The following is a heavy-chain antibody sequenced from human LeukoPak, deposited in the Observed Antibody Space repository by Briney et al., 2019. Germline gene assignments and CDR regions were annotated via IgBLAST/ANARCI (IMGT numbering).Heavy chain of an antibody. D-gene: IGHD1-26*01. Sequence: GASVNVSCKASGYTFTGYYLYWVRQAPGQGLEWLGWINPNSGGTNYAQKFQGRVTMTRDTSISTAYVELSRLRSGDTAVYYCARATFTGSWYYFDYWGQGTLVTVSS. J-gene: IGHJ4*02. V-gene: IGHV1-2*02. CDR3: ARATFTGSWYYFDY. CDR1: GYTFTGYY. CDR2: INPNSGGT.